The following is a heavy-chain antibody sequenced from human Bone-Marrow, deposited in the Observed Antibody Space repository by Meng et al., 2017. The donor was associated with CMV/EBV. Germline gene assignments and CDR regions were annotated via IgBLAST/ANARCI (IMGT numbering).Heavy chain of an antibody. CDR2: IKPDGSEK. CDR3: AKDLAMVRAGY. D-gene: IGHD3-10*01. J-gene: IGHJ4*02. V-gene: IGHV3-7*01. CDR1: GFTFSSYW. Sequence: GESLKISCAASGFTFSSYWMSWVRQAPGKGLEWVANIKPDGSEKYSVDSVKGRFTVSRDNAKNSLDLQMNSLRAEDTAVYYCAKDLAMVRAGYWGQGTLVTVSS.